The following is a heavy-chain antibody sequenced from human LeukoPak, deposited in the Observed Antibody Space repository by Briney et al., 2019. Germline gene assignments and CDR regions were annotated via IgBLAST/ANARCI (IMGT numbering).Heavy chain of an antibody. V-gene: IGHV3-30*02. Sequence: GRSLRLSCAASGFTFSSYGMHWVRQAPGKGLEWVAFIRYDGSNKYYADSVKGRFTISRDNSKNTLYLQMNSLRAEDTAVYYCAKDAPYCSGGSCYSVFDYWGQGTLVTVSS. CDR2: IRYDGSNK. CDR3: AKDAPYCSGGSCYSVFDY. D-gene: IGHD2-15*01. J-gene: IGHJ4*02. CDR1: GFTFSSYG.